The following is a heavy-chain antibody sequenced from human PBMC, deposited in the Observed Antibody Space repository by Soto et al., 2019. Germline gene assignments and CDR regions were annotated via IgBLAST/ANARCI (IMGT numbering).Heavy chain of an antibody. CDR3: AKDYYGSGTVCWFDP. CDR1: GFTFSSYA. D-gene: IGHD3-10*01. Sequence: GGSLRLSCAASGFTFSSYAMSWVRQAPGKGLEWVSAISGSGGSTYYADSVKGRFTISRDNSKNTLYLQMNSLRAEDAAVYYCAKDYYGSGTVCWFDPWGQGTLVTVS. CDR2: ISGSGGST. J-gene: IGHJ5*02. V-gene: IGHV3-23*01.